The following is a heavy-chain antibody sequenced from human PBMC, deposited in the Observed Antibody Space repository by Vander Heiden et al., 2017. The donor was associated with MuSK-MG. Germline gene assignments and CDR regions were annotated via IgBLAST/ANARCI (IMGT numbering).Heavy chain of an antibody. D-gene: IGHD5-12*01. CDR1: GFTFRRYW. V-gene: IGHV3-7*01. CDR2: IKKDGSEM. CDR3: ATGGGYPDF. Sequence: DVQLVESGGGMVQTGGSLRLSCSTRGFTFRRYWMCLVRQAQGKGLEWVANIKKDGSEMYYVDSVKGRFIISRDNAKDSLYLEMNSLRADDTAVYYCATGGGYPDFWGQGTLVTVSS. J-gene: IGHJ4*02.